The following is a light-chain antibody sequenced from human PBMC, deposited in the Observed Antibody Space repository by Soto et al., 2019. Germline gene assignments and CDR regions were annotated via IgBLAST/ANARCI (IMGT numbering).Light chain of an antibody. V-gene: IGLV1-40*01. CDR2: GNT. CDR1: SSNIGAGYD. CDR3: QSYDSSLTGWV. J-gene: IGLJ3*02. Sequence: QSVLTQAPSVSGAPGQRVTISCTGSSSNIGAGYDVHWYRQLPGTAPKLLIYGNTNRPSGVPDRFSGSKSGTSASLAITGLQGDDEADYYCQSYDSSLTGWVFGGGTKLTVL.